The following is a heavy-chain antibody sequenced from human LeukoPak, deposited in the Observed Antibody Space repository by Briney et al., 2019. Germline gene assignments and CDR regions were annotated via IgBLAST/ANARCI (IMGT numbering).Heavy chain of an antibody. CDR1: GFTFDDYA. J-gene: IGHJ3*02. D-gene: IGHD6-13*01. V-gene: IGHV3-9*01. Sequence: PGRSLRLSCAASGFTFDDYAMHWVRHAPGKGLEWVSGISWNSGSIGYADSVKGRFTISRDNAKNSLYLQMNSLRAEDTALYYCAKDIRPLGQQLLVDAFDIWGQGTMVTVSS. CDR2: ISWNSGSI. CDR3: AKDIRPLGQQLLVDAFDI.